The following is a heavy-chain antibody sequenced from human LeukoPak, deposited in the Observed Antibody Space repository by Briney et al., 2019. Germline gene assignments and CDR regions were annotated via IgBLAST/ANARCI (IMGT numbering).Heavy chain of an antibody. CDR3: ARDPTVTDTHDY. D-gene: IGHD4-17*01. CDR1: GFIFRNYG. J-gene: IGHJ4*02. Sequence: GGSLRLSCAASGFIFRNYGMNWVRQAPGKGLEWVSGNYTNGNTRYADSVRGRFTISRDNSKNTLYLQMNSLRAEDTAVYYCARDPTVTDTHDYWGQGTLVTVSS. CDR2: NYTNGNT. V-gene: IGHV3-23*05.